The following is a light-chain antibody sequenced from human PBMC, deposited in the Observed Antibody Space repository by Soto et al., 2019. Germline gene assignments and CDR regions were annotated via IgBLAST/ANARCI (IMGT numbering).Light chain of an antibody. J-gene: IGKJ4*01. V-gene: IGKV2-28*01. CDR3: IQTLNDPLT. CDR1: QXXLHINGYNY. CDR2: LAS. Sequence: SLPVPXGEPXYISXXSXQXXLHINGYNYLDWYLQKPGQAPQLLIYLASNRASGVPDRFSGSGSRTDFTLNISRVEAEDFGVYYCIQTLNDPLTFSVGTKVDIK.